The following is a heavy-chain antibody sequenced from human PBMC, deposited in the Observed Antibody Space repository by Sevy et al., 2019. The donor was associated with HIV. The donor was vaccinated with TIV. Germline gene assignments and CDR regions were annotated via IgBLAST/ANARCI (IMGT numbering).Heavy chain of an antibody. V-gene: IGHV3-30*18. J-gene: IGHJ6*02. Sequence: GSLRLSCAASGFTFGTFGMHWVRQAPGKGLEWVAVISYDGSSKYYGDSVKGRFIISRDNSKNTLYLQMSSLRPEDTAMYYCAKDFTGYNGMDVWGQGTTVTVSS. CDR2: ISYDGSSK. D-gene: IGHD3-9*01. CDR1: GFTFGTFG. CDR3: AKDFTGYNGMDV.